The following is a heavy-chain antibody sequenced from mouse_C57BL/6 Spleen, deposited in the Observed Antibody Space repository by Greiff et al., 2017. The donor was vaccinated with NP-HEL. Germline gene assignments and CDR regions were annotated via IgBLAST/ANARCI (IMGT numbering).Heavy chain of an antibody. CDR1: GFTFSDYG. J-gene: IGHJ4*01. D-gene: IGHD1-1*01. V-gene: IGHV5-17*01. CDR2: ISSGSSTI. CDR3: AREGLYYYGSPYAMDY. Sequence: EVKLVESGGGLVKPGGSLKLSCAASGFTFSDYGMHWVRQAPEKGLEWVAYISSGSSTIYYADTVKGRFTISRDNAKNTLFLQMTSLRSEVTAMYYCAREGLYYYGSPYAMDYWGQGTSVTVSS.